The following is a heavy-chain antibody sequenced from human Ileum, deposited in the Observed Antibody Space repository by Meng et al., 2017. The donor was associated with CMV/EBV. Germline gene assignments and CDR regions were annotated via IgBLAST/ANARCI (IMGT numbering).Heavy chain of an antibody. V-gene: IGHV3-74*01. CDR3: ARDGSYNFDY. D-gene: IGHD3-10*01. J-gene: IGHJ4*02. CDR2: IQNDGIST. CDR1: GFSFSSYW. Sequence: LSCAASGFSFSSYWMHWVRQAPGKEPVWVARIQNDGISTVYPDSMKGRFTISRDNAKNTLYLQINSLRTEDTAVYYCARDGSYNFDYWGQGTLVTVSS.